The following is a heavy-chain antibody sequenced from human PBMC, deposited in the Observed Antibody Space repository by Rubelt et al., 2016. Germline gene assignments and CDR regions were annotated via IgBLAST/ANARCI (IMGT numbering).Heavy chain of an antibody. Sequence: QVQQQQWGAGLLKPSETLSLTCAVYGGSFSDYYWSWIRQPPGKGLEWIATIDYSGGTYYNPSLKSRVTISVETSKTQFSLRLSSVTAADTAVYYCVRDFGNDATDHWGQGTLVTVSS. J-gene: IGHJ5*02. CDR1: GGSFSDYY. CDR2: IDYSGGT. D-gene: IGHD1-1*01. V-gene: IGHV4-34*01. CDR3: VRDFGNDATDH.